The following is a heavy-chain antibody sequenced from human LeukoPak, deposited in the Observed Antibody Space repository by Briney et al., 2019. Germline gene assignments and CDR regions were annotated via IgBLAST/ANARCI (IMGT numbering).Heavy chain of an antibody. J-gene: IGHJ3*02. Sequence: SETLSLTCTVSGGSISSSSYYWGWIRQPPGKGLKWIGSIYYSGSTYYNPSLKSRVTISVDTSKNQFSLKLSSVTAADTAVYYCARGDPRGRIAAAGTREFDIWGQGTMVTVSS. V-gene: IGHV4-39*07. D-gene: IGHD6-13*01. CDR1: GGSISSSSYY. CDR2: IYYSGST. CDR3: ARGDPRGRIAAAGTREFDI.